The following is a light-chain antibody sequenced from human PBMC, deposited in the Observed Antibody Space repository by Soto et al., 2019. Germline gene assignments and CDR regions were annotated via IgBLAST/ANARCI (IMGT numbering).Light chain of an antibody. V-gene: IGKV3-20*01. CDR1: QSVSSSY. Sequence: EIVLTQSPGTLSLSPGERATLSCRASQSVSSSYLAWYQQKPGQAPRLLIYGASSRATGIPDRFSGNGSGTDFTLTISRLEPEDVAVYYCKHFGSSPYTFGQGTKLEIK. J-gene: IGKJ2*01. CDR2: GAS. CDR3: KHFGSSPYT.